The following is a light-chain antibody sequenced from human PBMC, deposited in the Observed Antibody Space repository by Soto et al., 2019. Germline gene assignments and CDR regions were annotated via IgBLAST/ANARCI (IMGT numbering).Light chain of an antibody. CDR3: VAWDASLNGLYV. V-gene: IGLV1-44*01. CDR1: SSNIGSYT. J-gene: IGLJ1*01. Sequence: QSVRTQPPSASGTPGQRVTISCSGDSSNIGSYTVNWYQQLPGTAPKLLIYNNNQRPSGVPDRFSGSKSGTSASLAISGLQSEDESDYYCVAWDASLNGLYVFGTGTKVTVL. CDR2: NNN.